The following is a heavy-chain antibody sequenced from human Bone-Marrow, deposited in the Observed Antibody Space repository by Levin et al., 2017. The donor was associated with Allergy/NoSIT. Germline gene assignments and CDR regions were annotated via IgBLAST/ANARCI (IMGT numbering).Heavy chain of an antibody. V-gene: IGHV3-13*04. Sequence: PGGSLRLSCAASGFTFSSYDMHWVRQATGRGLEWVSAIGTAADSYYSGSVKGRFTVSRDNATNSFYLQMNSLSAGDTAVYYCTIMALPRYCTSTSCSDSGYYFDYWGQGTLVTVSS. CDR3: TIMALPRYCTSTSCSDSGYYFDY. D-gene: IGHD2-2*01. CDR1: GFTFSSYD. CDR2: IGTAADS. J-gene: IGHJ4*02.